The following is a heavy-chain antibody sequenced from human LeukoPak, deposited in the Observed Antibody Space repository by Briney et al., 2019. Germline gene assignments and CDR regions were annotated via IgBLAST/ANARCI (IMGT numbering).Heavy chain of an antibody. CDR2: IKQDGSEK. CDR1: GFTFSSYW. V-gene: IGHV3-7*01. CDR3: ARGPVDTAMVTALAPFDY. D-gene: IGHD5-18*01. Sequence: PGGSLRLSCAASGFTFSSYWMSWVRQAPGKGLERVANIKQDGSEKYYVDSVKGRFTISRDNAKDSLYLQMNSLRAEDTAVYYCARGPVDTAMVTALAPFDYWGQGTLVTVSS. J-gene: IGHJ4*02.